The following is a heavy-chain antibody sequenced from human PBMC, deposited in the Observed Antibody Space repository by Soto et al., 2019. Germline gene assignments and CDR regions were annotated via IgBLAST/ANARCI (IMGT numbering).Heavy chain of an antibody. V-gene: IGHV4-4*07. Sequence: SETLSLTCTVSGGSISSYYWSWIRQPAGKGLEWIGRIYTSGSTNYNPSLKSRVTMSVDTSKNQYSLKLSPVTAADTAVYYCARDDVVPAAQVGVYYYYGMDVRGQGTTVTVSS. J-gene: IGHJ6*02. CDR3: ARDDVVPAAQVGVYYYYGMDV. D-gene: IGHD2-2*01. CDR1: GGSISSYY. CDR2: IYTSGST.